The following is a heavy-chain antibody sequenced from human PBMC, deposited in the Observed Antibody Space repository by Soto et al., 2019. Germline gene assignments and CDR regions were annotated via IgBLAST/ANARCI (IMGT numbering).Heavy chain of an antibody. CDR1: GGSISSSNW. V-gene: IGHV4-4*02. CDR3: ARVTYYYDSSGYYDY. Sequence: QVQLQESGPGLVKPSGTLSLTCAVSGGSISSSNWWSWVRQPPGKGLEWIGEIYHSGSTNYNPSLQSRRTISVDKSKNQFSLKLSSVTAADTAVYYCARVTYYYDSSGYYDYWGQGTLVTVSS. CDR2: IYHSGST. D-gene: IGHD3-22*01. J-gene: IGHJ4*02.